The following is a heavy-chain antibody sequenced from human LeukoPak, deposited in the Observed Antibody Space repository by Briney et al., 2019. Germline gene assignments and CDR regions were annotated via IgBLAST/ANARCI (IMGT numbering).Heavy chain of an antibody. CDR1: GFTFSSYA. Sequence: GRSLRLSCSASGFTFSSYAMHWVRQAPGKGLEYVSAISSNGGSTYYADSVKGRFTISRDNSKHTLYLQMSSLRAEDTAVYYCVRSGIAAAGTAFRFDYWGQGTLVTVSS. CDR3: VRSGIAAAGTAFRFDY. CDR2: ISSNGGST. D-gene: IGHD6-13*01. V-gene: IGHV3-64D*06. J-gene: IGHJ4*02.